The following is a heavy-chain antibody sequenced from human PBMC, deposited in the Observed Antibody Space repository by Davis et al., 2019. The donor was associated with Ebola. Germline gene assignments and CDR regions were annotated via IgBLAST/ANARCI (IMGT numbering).Heavy chain of an antibody. CDR1: GYTFTSYG. CDR2: ISAYNDNT. Sequence: ASVKVSCKASGYTFTSYGFSWVRQAPGQGLEWMGWISAYNDNTKYAQKLQGRVTMTTETSTSTAYMELRSPRSDDTAVYYCARCRKVTSQGSYYYGVDVWGQGTTVTVSS. J-gene: IGHJ6*02. D-gene: IGHD4-17*01. V-gene: IGHV1-18*01. CDR3: ARCRKVTSQGSYYYGVDV.